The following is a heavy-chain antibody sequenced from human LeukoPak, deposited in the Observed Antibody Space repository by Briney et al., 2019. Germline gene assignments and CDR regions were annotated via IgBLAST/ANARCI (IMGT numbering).Heavy chain of an antibody. CDR1: GFTVSSNY. D-gene: IGHD2-21*01. CDR3: ARERGFLQGDHWFDP. V-gene: IGHV3-53*01. J-gene: IGHJ5*02. Sequence: GGSLRLSCAASGFTVSSNYMSWVRQAPGKGLEWVSVIYSGGSTYYADSVKGRFTISRDNPKNTLYLQMNSLRAEDTAVYYCARERGFLQGDHWFDPWGQGTLVTVSS. CDR2: IYSGGST.